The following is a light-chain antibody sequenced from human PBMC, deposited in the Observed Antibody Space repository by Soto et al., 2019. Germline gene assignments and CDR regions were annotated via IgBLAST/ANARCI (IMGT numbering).Light chain of an antibody. J-gene: IGKJ4*01. Sequence: EIVMTQSPATLSVSPGERATLSCRGSQSVSSNLAWYQQKPGQAPRLLIYGASTRATGIPARFSGSGSGTEFTLTISSLQSEDFAVYYCQLYNNWPPLTFGAGTKVEIK. V-gene: IGKV3-15*01. CDR1: QSVSSN. CDR3: QLYNNWPPLT. CDR2: GAS.